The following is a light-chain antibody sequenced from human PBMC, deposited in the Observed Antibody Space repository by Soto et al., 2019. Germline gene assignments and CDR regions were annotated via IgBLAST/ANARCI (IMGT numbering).Light chain of an antibody. J-gene: IGLJ1*01. CDR2: DVT. V-gene: IGLV2-11*01. CDR3: CSHAGSYTYV. CDR1: SSVVGGYNY. Sequence: QSVLTQPRSVSGSPGQSLTISCTGTSSVVGGYNYVSWYQQYPGKVPKLMIYDVTKRPSGVPDRFSGSKSGNTVSLTISGLQAEDEADYYCCSHAGSYTYVFGTGTKVTVL.